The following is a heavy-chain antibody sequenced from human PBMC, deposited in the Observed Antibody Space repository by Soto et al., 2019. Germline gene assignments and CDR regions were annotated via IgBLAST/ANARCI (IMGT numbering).Heavy chain of an antibody. CDR2: FNPQRGGA. Sequence: QVQLVQSAAEVEKPGASVKVSCQISGYSFPAFYIHWVRQAPGQGLEWVGWFNPQRGGANSAQKFQGRVTMTRATSISTVYMDLSGLTSDDTAVYYCARASAAATSWFDYWGQGTLVTVSS. CDR3: ARASAAATSWFDY. V-gene: IGHV1-2*02. CDR1: GYSFPAFY. J-gene: IGHJ5*01. D-gene: IGHD6-25*01.